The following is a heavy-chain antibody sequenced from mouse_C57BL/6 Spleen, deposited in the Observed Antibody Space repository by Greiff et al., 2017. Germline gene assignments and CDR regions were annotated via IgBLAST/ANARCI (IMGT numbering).Heavy chain of an antibody. CDR2: INPDSSTI. J-gene: IGHJ3*01. D-gene: IGHD2-3*01. CDR3: ARAYDGYSPFAY. Sequence: DVKLQESGGGLVQPGGSLKLSCAASGIDFSRYWMSWVRRAPGKGLEWIGEINPDSSTINYAPSLKDKFIISRDNAKNTLYLQMSKVRSEDTALYYCARAYDGYSPFAYWGQGTLVTVSA. CDR1: GIDFSRYW. V-gene: IGHV4-1*01.